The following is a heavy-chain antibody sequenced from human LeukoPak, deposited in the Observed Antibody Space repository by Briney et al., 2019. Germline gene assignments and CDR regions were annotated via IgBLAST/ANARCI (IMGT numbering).Heavy chain of an antibody. J-gene: IGHJ3*02. D-gene: IGHD3-16*01. CDR2: IYSGDST. CDR3: ARALGDAFDI. Sequence: GGALRLSCAASGFTVSSNYMSWVRQAPGKGLEWVSVIYSGDSTFYADSVKGRFTISRDNSKDTLYLQMNSLRAEDTAVYYCARALGDAFDIWGQGTMVTVSS. CDR1: GFTVSSNY. V-gene: IGHV3-53*01.